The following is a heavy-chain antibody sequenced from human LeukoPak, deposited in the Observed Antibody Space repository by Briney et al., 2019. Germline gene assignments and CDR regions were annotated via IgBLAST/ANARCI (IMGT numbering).Heavy chain of an antibody. J-gene: IGHJ4*02. CDR1: GFTFSSYS. D-gene: IGHD1-26*01. CDR2: ISSSGSTI. CDR3: ARDSGSYNFDY. V-gene: IGHV3-48*04. Sequence: GGSLRLSCAASGFTFSSYSMNWVRQAPGKGLEWVSYISSSGSTIYYADSVKGRFTISRGNAKNSLYLQMNSLRAEDTAVYYCARDSGSYNFDYWGQGTLVTVSS.